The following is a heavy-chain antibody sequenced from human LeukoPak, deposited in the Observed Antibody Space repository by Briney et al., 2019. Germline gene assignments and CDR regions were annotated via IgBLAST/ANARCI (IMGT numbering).Heavy chain of an antibody. J-gene: IGHJ4*02. CDR1: GYTFTGYY. D-gene: IGHD6-13*01. CDR3: ARTLYSSSFDA. CDR2: INPNSGGT. Sequence: ASVKVSCKASGYTFTGYYMHWVRQAPGQGLEWMGWINPNSGGTNYAQKFQGRVTMTRNTSISTAYMELSSLRSEDTAVYYCARTLYSSSFDAWGQGTLVTVSS. V-gene: IGHV1-2*02.